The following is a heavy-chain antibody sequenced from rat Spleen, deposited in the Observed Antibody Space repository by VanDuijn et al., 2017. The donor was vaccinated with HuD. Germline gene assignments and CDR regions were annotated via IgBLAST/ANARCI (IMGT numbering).Heavy chain of an antibody. Sequence: EVQLVESGGGLMQPGRSLKLSCAASGFTFSDYYMAWVRQAPTKGLEWVANISYDGSNTYYRDSVKGRFTISRDNAKSTLYLQMDSLRSEDTATYYCARGTGAYWGQGTLVTVSS. D-gene: IGHD4-3*01. CDR3: ARGTGAY. CDR2: ISYDGSNT. V-gene: IGHV5-7*01. CDR1: GFTFSDYY. J-gene: IGHJ3*01.